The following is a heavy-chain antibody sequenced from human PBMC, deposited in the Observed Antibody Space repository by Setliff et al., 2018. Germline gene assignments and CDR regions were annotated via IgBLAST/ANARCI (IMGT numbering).Heavy chain of an antibody. CDR3: AASVGGAPFYYGLDV. J-gene: IGHJ6*02. D-gene: IGHD2-15*01. CDR2: INPNSGGA. V-gene: IGHV1-2*02. CDR1: GYTFAGYY. Sequence: ASVKVSCKASGYTFAGYYMHWVRQAPGQGLEWMGWINPNSGGANYAQKFQGRVTMTRDTSISTGYMELSRLRSEDTALYSCAASVGGAPFYYGLDVWGQGTTVTVSS.